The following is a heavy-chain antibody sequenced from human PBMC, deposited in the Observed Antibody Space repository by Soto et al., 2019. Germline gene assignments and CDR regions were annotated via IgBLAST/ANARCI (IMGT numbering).Heavy chain of an antibody. CDR3: AREEGQPPYYYYGVDV. V-gene: IGHV4-31*03. J-gene: IGHJ6*04. CDR2: IYYSGST. Sequence: QVQPQESGPGLVKPSQTLSLTCTVSGGSISSGGYYWSWIRQHPGKALEWIGYIYYSGSTYYNRSLKSRVTRALDTSKNQFSRKLSSVTAAATAVYYCAREEGQPPYYYYGVDVWGKGTTVTVSS. CDR1: GGSISSGGYY.